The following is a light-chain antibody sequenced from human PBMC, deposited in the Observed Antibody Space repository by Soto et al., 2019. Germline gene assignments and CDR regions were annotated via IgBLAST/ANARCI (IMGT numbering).Light chain of an antibody. J-gene: IGKJ2*01. Sequence: VMTQSPATLSVSPGERATLSCRASQSVSSTLAWYPQKPGQAPRLLIYGASTRATGIPARFSGSGSGTEFTLTISSLQSEDFAVYYCQQYNNWPLYTFGQGTKLEIK. CDR1: QSVSST. V-gene: IGKV3D-15*01. CDR3: QQYNNWPLYT. CDR2: GAS.